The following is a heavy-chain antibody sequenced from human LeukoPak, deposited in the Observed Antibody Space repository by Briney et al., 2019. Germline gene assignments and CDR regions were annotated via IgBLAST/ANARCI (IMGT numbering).Heavy chain of an antibody. V-gene: IGHV3-13*04. Sequence: GGSLRLSCAASGVKFSNSDMHWVRQSAGRGLEWVSTIGTEADPFYPGSVKGRFTISRDNAKDSLYLQMNSLRVEDTGVYYCATGERPPPYTTDAWYFALWGRGTRVTVSS. J-gene: IGHJ2*01. CDR1: GVKFSNSD. D-gene: IGHD1-26*01. CDR3: ATGERPPPYTTDAWYFAL. CDR2: IGTEADP.